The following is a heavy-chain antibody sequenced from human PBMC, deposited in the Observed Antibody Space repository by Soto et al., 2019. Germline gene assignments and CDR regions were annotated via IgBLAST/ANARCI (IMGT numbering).Heavy chain of an antibody. V-gene: IGHV3-30*18. Sequence: QVQLVESGGGVVQPGRSLRLSCAASGFTFSSYGMHWVRQAPGKGLEWVAVISYDGSNKYYADSVKGRFTISRDNSKNTVYLQLNRLRAGDTAVYYCAKVNYGEFWSGYYSLGAGYGKDVWGQGTTVTVSS. CDR3: AKVNYGEFWSGYYSLGAGYGKDV. D-gene: IGHD3-3*01. CDR1: GFTFSSYG. CDR2: ISYDGSNK. J-gene: IGHJ6*02.